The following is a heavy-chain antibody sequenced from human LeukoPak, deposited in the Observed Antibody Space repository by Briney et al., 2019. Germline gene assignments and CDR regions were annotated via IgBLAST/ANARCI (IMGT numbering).Heavy chain of an antibody. CDR3: AREVGGGATNYFDY. Sequence: PGGSLRLSCAASGFTVSRNYMSWVRQAPGKGLEWVSVIYSADSAYYADSVRGRFTISRDSSKNTLYLQMNSLRADDTAVYYCAREVGGGATNYFDYWGQGTQVTVSS. J-gene: IGHJ4*02. V-gene: IGHV3-53*01. CDR2: IYSADSA. CDR1: GFTVSRNY. D-gene: IGHD1-26*01.